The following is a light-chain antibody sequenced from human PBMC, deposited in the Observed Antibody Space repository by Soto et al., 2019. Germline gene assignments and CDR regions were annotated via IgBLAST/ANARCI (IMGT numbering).Light chain of an antibody. V-gene: IGKV3-20*01. CDR2: GAS. CDR3: KQYGSSPLT. Sequence: EIVVTQSPGTLSLSPGERATLSCRASQRVSSSYLAWYQQKPGQAPRLLIYGASSRATAIPDRFSGSGSGTDFTLTISRLEPEDFAVYYCKQYGSSPLTFGGGTKVEIK. J-gene: IGKJ4*01. CDR1: QRVSSSY.